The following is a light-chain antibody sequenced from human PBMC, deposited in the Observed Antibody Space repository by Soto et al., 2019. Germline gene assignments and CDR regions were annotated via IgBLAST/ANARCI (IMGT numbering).Light chain of an antibody. CDR3: SSYTTGNTRQIV. Sequence: QSVLTQPASVSGSPGQSITISCTGTSSDVGGYNYVSWYQQHPGKAPKFMIYDVSNRPSGVSNRFSGSKSGNTASLTISGLQAEDEADYYCSSYTTGNTRQIVVGTGTKLTVL. CDR2: DVS. J-gene: IGLJ1*01. V-gene: IGLV2-14*01. CDR1: SSDVGGYNY.